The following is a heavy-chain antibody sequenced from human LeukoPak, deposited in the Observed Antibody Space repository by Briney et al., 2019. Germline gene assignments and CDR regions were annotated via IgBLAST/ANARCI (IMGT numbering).Heavy chain of an antibody. J-gene: IGHJ3*02. CDR1: GFTFADYA. CDR3: AKGAFDI. V-gene: IGHV3-9*01. CDR2: INWNSDKI. Sequence: PGRSLRLSCAASGFTFADYAMHWVRQAPGKGLEWVSGINWNSDKIGYADSVKGRFTISRDNAKNSLYLQMNSLRVEDTALYYCAKGAFDIWGQGTMVTVSS.